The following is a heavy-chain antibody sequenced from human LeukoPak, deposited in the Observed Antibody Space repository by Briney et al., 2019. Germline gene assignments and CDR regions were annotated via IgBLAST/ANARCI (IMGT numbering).Heavy chain of an antibody. V-gene: IGHV3-30-3*01. J-gene: IGHJ3*02. D-gene: IGHD3-3*01. Sequence: GGSLRLSCAASGFTFSSYAMHWVRQAPGKGLEWVAVISYDGSNKYYADSVKGRFTISRDNSKNTLYLQMNSLRAEDTAVYYCARHGRFYDAFDIWGQGTMVTVSS. CDR3: ARHGRFYDAFDI. CDR2: ISYDGSNK. CDR1: GFTFSSYA.